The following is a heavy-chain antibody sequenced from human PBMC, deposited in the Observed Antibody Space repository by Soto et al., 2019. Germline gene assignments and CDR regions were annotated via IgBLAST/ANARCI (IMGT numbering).Heavy chain of an antibody. CDR3: SLSPLVATMILGEGYYFDH. CDR2: IKSKTDGGTT. CDR1: GFTFSNAW. V-gene: IGHV3-15*01. Sequence: GGSLRLSCAASGFTFSNAWMSWVRQAPGKGLEWVGRIKSKTDGGTTDYAAPGKGRFTISRDDSKNTLYMQMNSLKTEDTAVYYCSLSPLVATMILGEGYYFDHWGQGTLVTVSS. J-gene: IGHJ4*02. D-gene: IGHD5-12*01.